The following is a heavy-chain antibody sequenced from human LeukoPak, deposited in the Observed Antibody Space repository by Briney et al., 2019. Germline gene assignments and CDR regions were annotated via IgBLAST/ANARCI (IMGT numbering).Heavy chain of an antibody. CDR3: ARGGSSGWRTPNDDY. D-gene: IGHD6-19*01. Sequence: ASVKVSCKVSGYTLTELSMHWVRQAPGKGLEWMGGFDPEDGETIYAQKLQGRVTMTTDTSTSTAYMELRSLKSDDTAVYYCARGGSSGWRTPNDDYWGQGTLVTVSS. J-gene: IGHJ4*02. V-gene: IGHV1-24*01. CDR2: FDPEDGET. CDR1: GYTLTELS.